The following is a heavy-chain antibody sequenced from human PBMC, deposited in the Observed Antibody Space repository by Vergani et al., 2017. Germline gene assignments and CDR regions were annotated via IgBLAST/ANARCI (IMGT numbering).Heavy chain of an antibody. CDR1: GGSFSGYY. J-gene: IGHJ2*01. V-gene: IGHV4-34*01. CDR2: INHSGST. D-gene: IGHD3-10*01. CDR3: ARSLTMVRGSWYFDL. Sequence: QVQLQQWGAGLLKPSETLSLTCAVYGGSFSGYYWSWIRQPPGKGLEWIGEINHSGSTNYNPSLKSRVTISVDTSKNKFSLKLSSVTAADTAVYYCARSLTMVRGSWYFDLWGRGTLVTVSS.